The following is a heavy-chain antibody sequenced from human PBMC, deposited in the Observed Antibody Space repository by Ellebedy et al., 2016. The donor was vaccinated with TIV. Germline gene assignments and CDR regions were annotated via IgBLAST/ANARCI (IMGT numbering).Heavy chain of an antibody. D-gene: IGHD4-23*01. CDR3: AKDSSATVGKITNWFDP. J-gene: IGHJ5*02. Sequence: GGSLRLXXAASGFTFSSYAMSWVRQAPGKGLEWVSAISGSGGSTYYADSVKGRFTISRDNSKNTLYLQMNSLRAEDTAVYYCAKDSSATVGKITNWFDPWGQGTLVTVSS. CDR1: GFTFSSYA. V-gene: IGHV3-23*01. CDR2: ISGSGGST.